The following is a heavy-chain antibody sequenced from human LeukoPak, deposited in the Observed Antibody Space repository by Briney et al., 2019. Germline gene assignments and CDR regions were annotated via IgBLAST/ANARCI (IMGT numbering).Heavy chain of an antibody. D-gene: IGHD2-15*01. CDR3: AREVGYCSGGSCYPANYFDY. J-gene: IGHJ4*02. CDR1: GGSISSGSYY. V-gene: IGHV4-61*02. Sequence: SQTLSLTCTVSGGSISSGSYYWSWIRQPAGKGLEWIGRIYTRGSTNYNPSLKSRVTISVDTSKNQFSLKLSSVTAADTAVYYCAREVGYCSGGSCYPANYFDYWGQGTLVTVSS. CDR2: IYTRGST.